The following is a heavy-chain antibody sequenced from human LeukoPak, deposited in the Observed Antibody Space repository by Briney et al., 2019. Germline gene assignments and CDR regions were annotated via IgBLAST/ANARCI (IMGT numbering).Heavy chain of an antibody. V-gene: IGHV1-69*01. D-gene: IGHD1-26*01. CDR2: IIPMFGTT. J-gene: IGHJ4*02. Sequence: ASVKVSCKAPGGTFSSYTIAWVRQAPGQGLEWMGEIIPMFGTTNYAQKFQGRVTITADESTSTAYMELSSLRFEDTAVYYCARAGLSSGSYFDYWGQGTLVTVSS. CDR3: ARAGLSSGSYFDY. CDR1: GGTFSSYT.